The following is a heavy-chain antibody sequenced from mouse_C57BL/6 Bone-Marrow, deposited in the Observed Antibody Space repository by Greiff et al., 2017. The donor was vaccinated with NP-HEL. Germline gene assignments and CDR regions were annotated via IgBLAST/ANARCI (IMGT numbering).Heavy chain of an antibody. CDR3: ARRPLAY. V-gene: IGHV1-81*01. J-gene: IGHJ3*01. D-gene: IGHD6-1*01. CDR2: IYPRSGNT. Sequence: VKLMESGAELARPGASVKLSCKASGYTFTSYGISWVKQRTGQGLEWIGEIYPRSGNTYYNEKFKGKATLTADKSSSTAYMELRSLTSEDSAVYFCARRPLAYWGQGTLVTVSA. CDR1: GYTFTSYG.